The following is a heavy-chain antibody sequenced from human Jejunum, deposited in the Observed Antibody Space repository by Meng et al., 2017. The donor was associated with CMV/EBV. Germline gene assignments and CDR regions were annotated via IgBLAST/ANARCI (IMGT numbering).Heavy chain of an antibody. J-gene: IGHJ4*02. Sequence: SGYSWGWIRQPPGKGLEWIGNIYYSGSTYYNPSLKSRVVISVDTSRNQFSLKLSSVTAADTAVYYCARAPYNYFDSSGDPPDYWGQGTLVTVSS. V-gene: IGHV4-39*07. D-gene: IGHD3-22*01. CDR2: IYYSGST. CDR3: ARAPYNYFDSSGDPPDY. CDR1: SGYS.